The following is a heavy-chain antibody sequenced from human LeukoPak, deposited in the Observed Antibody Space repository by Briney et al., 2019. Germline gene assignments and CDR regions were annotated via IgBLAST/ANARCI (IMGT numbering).Heavy chain of an antibody. J-gene: IGHJ3*02. D-gene: IGHD1-26*01. CDR3: ARGDGGATNAFDI. CDR2: INHSGST. CDR1: GGSFSGYY. V-gene: IGHV4-34*01. Sequence: SETLSLTCAVYGGSFSGYYWSWIRQPPGKVLEWIGEINHSGSTNYNPSLKSRVTISVDTSKNQFSLKLSSVTAADTAVYYCARGDGGATNAFDIWGQGTMVTVSS.